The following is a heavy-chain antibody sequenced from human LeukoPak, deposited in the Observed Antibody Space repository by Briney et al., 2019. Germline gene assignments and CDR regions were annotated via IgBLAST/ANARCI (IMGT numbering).Heavy chain of an antibody. D-gene: IGHD3-10*01. CDR3: ARSIGELSNNLYYYYYGMDV. CDR2: IWYDGSNK. Sequence: GGSLRLSCAASGFTFSSYGMHWVRQAPGKGLEWVAVIWYDGSNKYYADSVKGRFTISRDNSKNTLYLQMNSLRAEDTAVYYCARSIGELSNNLYYYYYGMDVWGQGTTVTVS. CDR1: GFTFSSYG. V-gene: IGHV3-33*01. J-gene: IGHJ6*02.